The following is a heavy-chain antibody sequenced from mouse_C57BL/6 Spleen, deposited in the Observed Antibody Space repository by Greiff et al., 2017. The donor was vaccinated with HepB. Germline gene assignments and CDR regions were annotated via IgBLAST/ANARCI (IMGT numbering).Heavy chain of an antibody. CDR3: ARERGYYYGSSPDY. CDR2: IYPGSGST. J-gene: IGHJ2*01. Sequence: QVQLQQPGAELVKPGASVKMSCKASGYTFTSYWITWVKQRPGQGLEWIGDIYPGSGSTNYNEKFKSKATLTVDTSSSTAYMQLSSLTSEDSAVYYCARERGYYYGSSPDYWGQGTTLTVSS. V-gene: IGHV1-55*01. D-gene: IGHD1-1*01. CDR1: GYTFTSYW.